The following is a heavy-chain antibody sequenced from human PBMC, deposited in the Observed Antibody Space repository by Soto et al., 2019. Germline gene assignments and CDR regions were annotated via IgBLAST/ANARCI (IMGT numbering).Heavy chain of an antibody. V-gene: IGHV1-69*02. CDR1: GGTFSSYT. Sequence: SVKVSCKASGGTFSSYTISWVRQAPGQGLEWMGRIIPILGIANYAQKFQGRVTITADKSTSTAYMELSSLRSEDTAVYYCATVVAATSAGAFDIWGQGTMVTVPS. CDR2: IIPILGIA. J-gene: IGHJ3*02. D-gene: IGHD2-15*01. CDR3: ATVVAATSAGAFDI.